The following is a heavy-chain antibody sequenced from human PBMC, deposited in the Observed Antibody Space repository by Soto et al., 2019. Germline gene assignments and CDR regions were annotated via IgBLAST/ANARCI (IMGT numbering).Heavy chain of an antibody. CDR3: ARDGELVVVPAAISGMDV. J-gene: IGHJ6*02. D-gene: IGHD2-2*01. CDR2: ISYDGSNK. CDR1: GFTFSSYA. Sequence: PGGSLRLSCAASGFTFSSYAMHWVRQAPGKGLEWVAVISYDGSNKYYADSVKGRFTISRDNSKNTLYLQMNSLRAEDTAVYYCARDGELVVVPAAISGMDVWGQGTTVTVSS. V-gene: IGHV3-30-3*01.